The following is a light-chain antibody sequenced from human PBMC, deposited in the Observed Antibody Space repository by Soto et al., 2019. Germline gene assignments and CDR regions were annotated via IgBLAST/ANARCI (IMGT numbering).Light chain of an antibody. Sequence: DIQMTQSPSSLSASVGDRVTITCRASQDISNNLAWLQQKPGKAPKSLIYSASNLQSGVPSKFSGSGSGTEFTLTISSLQPEDFAPYYRQLYRIYPLTFGGGTKLEIK. CDR2: SAS. V-gene: IGKV1-16*02. J-gene: IGKJ4*01. CDR1: QDISNN. CDR3: QLYRIYPLT.